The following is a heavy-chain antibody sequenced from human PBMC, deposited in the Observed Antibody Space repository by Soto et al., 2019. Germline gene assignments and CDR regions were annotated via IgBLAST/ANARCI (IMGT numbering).Heavy chain of an antibody. Sequence: EVQLVESGGSLVQPGGSMRLSCAASGFSVGSSYLYWVRQAPGRGLQWVSSIYVDGTTYYTDSVKGRFSISRDSSKNTLYLQMNSLGAEDTALYYCIKGKVGTDPNWLDPWGQGSLVTVSS. CDR1: GFSVGSSY. CDR3: IKGKVGTDPNWLDP. J-gene: IGHJ5*02. CDR2: IYVDGTT. D-gene: IGHD2-21*02. V-gene: IGHV3-66*01.